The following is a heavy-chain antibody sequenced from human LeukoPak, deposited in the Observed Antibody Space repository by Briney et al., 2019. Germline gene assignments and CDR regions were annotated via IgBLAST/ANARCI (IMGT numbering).Heavy chain of an antibody. J-gene: IGHJ4*02. D-gene: IGHD3-22*01. CDR3: AIYYYDSSGYYYLDC. V-gene: IGHV4-39*07. CDR1: GGSISSSSYY. CDR2: IYYSGST. Sequence: SETLSLTCTVSGGSISSSSYYWGWIRQPPGKGLEWIGSIYYSGSTNYNPSLKSRVTISVDTSKNQFSLKLSSVTAADTAVYYCAIYYYDSSGYYYLDCWGQGTLVTVSS.